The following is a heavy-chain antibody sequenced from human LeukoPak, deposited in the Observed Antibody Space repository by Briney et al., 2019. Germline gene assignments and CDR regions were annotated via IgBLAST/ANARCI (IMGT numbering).Heavy chain of an antibody. Sequence: ASVKVSCKASGYTFTGYYMHWVRQAPGQGLEWMGWINPNSGGTNYAQKFQGRVAMTRDTFISTAYMELSRLRSDDTAVYYCARDRGSSWYNWFDPWGQGTLVTVSS. CDR2: INPNSGGT. CDR1: GYTFTGYY. J-gene: IGHJ5*02. CDR3: ARDRGSSWYNWFDP. D-gene: IGHD6-13*01. V-gene: IGHV1-2*02.